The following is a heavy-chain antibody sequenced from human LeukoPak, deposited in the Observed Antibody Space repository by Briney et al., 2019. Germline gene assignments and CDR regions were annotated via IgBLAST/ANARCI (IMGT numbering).Heavy chain of an antibody. Sequence: TGGSLRLSCAASGFTFSSYWMIWVCQAPGKGLEWVANIKQDGGETYYVDSVKGRFTISRDNAKHSLYLQMNSLRAEDTALYYCARDGGYDTSGYSHWGQGTQVTVSS. CDR2: IKQDGGET. CDR1: GFTFSSYW. CDR3: ARDGGYDTSGYSH. V-gene: IGHV3-7*01. J-gene: IGHJ4*02. D-gene: IGHD3-22*01.